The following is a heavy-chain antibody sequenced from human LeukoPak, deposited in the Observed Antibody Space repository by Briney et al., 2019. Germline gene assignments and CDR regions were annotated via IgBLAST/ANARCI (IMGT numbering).Heavy chain of an antibody. D-gene: IGHD3-22*01. J-gene: IGHJ4*02. CDR3: ARYYYGSSGYYYIDY. Sequence: ASVKVSCKASGYTFTSYGISWVRQAPGQGLEWMGGIIPIFGTANYAQKFQGRVTITADESTSTAYMELSSLRSEDTAVYYCARYYYGSSGYYYIDYWGQGTLVTVSS. CDR2: IIPIFGTA. V-gene: IGHV1-69*13. CDR1: GYTFTSYG.